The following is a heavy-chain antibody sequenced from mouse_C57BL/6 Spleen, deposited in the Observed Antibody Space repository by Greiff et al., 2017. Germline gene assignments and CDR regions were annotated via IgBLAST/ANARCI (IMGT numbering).Heavy chain of an antibody. V-gene: IGHV5-16*01. CDR2: INYDGSST. D-gene: IGHD2-4*01. Sequence: EVMLVESEGGLVQPGSSMKLSCTASGFTFSDYYMAWVRQVPEKGLEWVANINYDGSSTYYLDSLKSRFIISRDNAKNILYLQMSSLKSEDTATYYCARDRGVYYDYDGPDWYFDVWGTGTTVTVSS. CDR3: ARDRGVYYDYDGPDWYFDV. J-gene: IGHJ1*03. CDR1: GFTFSDYY.